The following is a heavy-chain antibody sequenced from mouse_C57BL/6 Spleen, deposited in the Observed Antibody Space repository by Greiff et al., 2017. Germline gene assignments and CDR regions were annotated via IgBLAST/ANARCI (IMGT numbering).Heavy chain of an antibody. Sequence: QVQLQQSGAELVRPGTSVKVSCKASGYAFTNYLIEWVKQRPGQGLEWIGVINPGSGGTNYNEKFKGKATLTADKSSSTAYMQLSSLTSEDSAVYFCAKAAAGGGYYFDYWGQGTTLTVSS. D-gene: IGHD3-1*01. V-gene: IGHV1-54*01. CDR1: GYAFTNYL. CDR3: AKAAAGGGYYFDY. CDR2: INPGSGGT. J-gene: IGHJ2*01.